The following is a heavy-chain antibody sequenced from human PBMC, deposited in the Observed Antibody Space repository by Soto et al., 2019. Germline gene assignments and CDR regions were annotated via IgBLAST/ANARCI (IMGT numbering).Heavy chain of an antibody. Sequence: SVKVSCKASGGTFSSYAISWVRQAPGQGLEWMGGIIPIFGTANYAQKFQGRVTITADESTSTAYMELSSLRSEDTAVYYCARDGYYDSSGYYPNYYYYGMDVWGQGTTVTVSS. D-gene: IGHD3-22*01. J-gene: IGHJ6*02. CDR2: IIPIFGTA. CDR1: GGTFSSYA. V-gene: IGHV1-69*13. CDR3: ARDGYYDSSGYYPNYYYYGMDV.